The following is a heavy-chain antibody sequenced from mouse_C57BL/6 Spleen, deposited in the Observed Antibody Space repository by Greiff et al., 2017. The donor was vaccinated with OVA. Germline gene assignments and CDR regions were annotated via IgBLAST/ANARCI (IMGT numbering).Heavy chain of an antibody. D-gene: IGHD1-1*01. Sequence: ESGPGLVKPSQSLSLTCSVTGYSITSGYYWNWIRQFPGNKLEWMGYISYDGSNNYNPSLKNRISITRDTSKNQFFLKLNSVTTEDTATYYCARDYDGSSYVYWGQGTTLTVSS. CDR2: ISYDGSN. CDR1: GYSITSGYY. V-gene: IGHV3-6*01. CDR3: ARDYDGSSYVY. J-gene: IGHJ2*01.